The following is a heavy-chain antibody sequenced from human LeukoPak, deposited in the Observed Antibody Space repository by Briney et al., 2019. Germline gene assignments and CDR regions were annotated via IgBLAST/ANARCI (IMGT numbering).Heavy chain of an antibody. D-gene: IGHD7-27*01. Sequence: GGSLRLSCAASGFTLRSYAMSWVRQAPGKGLEWVSVIYSGGSTYYADSVKGRFTISRHNSKNTLYLQMNSLRAEDTAVYYCATSSTGDAYYYYGMDVWGQGTTVTVSS. J-gene: IGHJ6*02. CDR3: ATSSTGDAYYYYGMDV. V-gene: IGHV3-53*04. CDR2: IYSGGST. CDR1: GFTLRSYA.